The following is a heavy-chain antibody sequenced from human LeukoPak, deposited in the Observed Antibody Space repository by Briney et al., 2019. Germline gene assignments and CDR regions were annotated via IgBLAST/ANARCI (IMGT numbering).Heavy chain of an antibody. J-gene: IGHJ6*02. V-gene: IGHV4-30-4*01. CDR2: IYYSGST. D-gene: IGHD2-21*01. Sequence: SETLSLTCTVSGGSISSGDYYWGWIRQPPGTGLEWIGYIYYSGSTYYNPSLKSRVTISVDTSKNQFSLKLSSVTAADTAVYYCARIPRPNYYYYYGMDVWGQGTTVTVSS. CDR1: GGSISSGDYY. CDR3: ARIPRPNYYYYYGMDV.